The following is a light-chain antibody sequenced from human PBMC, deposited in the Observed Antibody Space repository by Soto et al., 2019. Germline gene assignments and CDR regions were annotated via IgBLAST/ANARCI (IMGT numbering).Light chain of an antibody. CDR2: DVS. V-gene: IGLV2-14*01. CDR1: SSDVGGYNY. J-gene: IGLJ2*01. CDR3: SSYTSSSTLEGV. Sequence: QSALTQPASVSGSPGQSITISCTGTSSDVGGYNYVSWYQQHPGKAPKLMIYDVSNRPSGVPNRFSGSKSGNTASLTISGLQAEDEADYYCSSYTSSSTLEGVFGGGTKLTVL.